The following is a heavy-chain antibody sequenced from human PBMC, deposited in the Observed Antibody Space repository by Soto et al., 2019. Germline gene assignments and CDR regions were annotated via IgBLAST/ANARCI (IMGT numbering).Heavy chain of an antibody. CDR1: GFTFSDYY. CDR2: ISSSSSYT. D-gene: IGHD3-10*01. Sequence: QVQLVESGGGLVKPGGSMRLSCAASGFTFSDYYMSWIRQAPGTGLEWVSYISSSSSYTNYADSVKGRFTISRDNAKNSLYLQMNSLRAEETAVYYCARGDPPLWFGEGGQGTTVTVSS. CDR3: ARGDPPLWFGE. J-gene: IGHJ6*02. V-gene: IGHV3-11*05.